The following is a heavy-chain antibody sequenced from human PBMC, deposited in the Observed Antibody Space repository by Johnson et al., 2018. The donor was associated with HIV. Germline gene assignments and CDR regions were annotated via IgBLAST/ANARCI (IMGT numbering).Heavy chain of an antibody. V-gene: IGHV3-48*01. Sequence: EVQLVESWGGVVQPGRSLRLSCAASGFTFSSYAMHWVRQAPGKVLEWVSYISSSGSTIYYADSVKGRFTISRDNSKNTPYLQMNSLRAEDTAVYYFAKGDCGGSCYVYAFDMWGQGTMVTVSS. J-gene: IGHJ3*02. CDR2: ISSSGSTI. D-gene: IGHD2-15*01. CDR1: GFTFSSYA. CDR3: AKGDCGGSCYVYAFDM.